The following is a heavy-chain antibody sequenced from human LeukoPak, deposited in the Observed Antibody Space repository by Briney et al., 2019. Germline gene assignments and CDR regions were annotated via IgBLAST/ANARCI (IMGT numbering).Heavy chain of an antibody. V-gene: IGHV3-30-3*01. CDR2: ISYDGSNK. CDR1: GFTFSSYA. D-gene: IGHD3-3*01. J-gene: IGHJ4*02. CDR3: ARRDFWSGPSLDY. Sequence: GGSLRLSCAASGFTFSSYAMHWVRQAPGKGLEWVAVISYDGSNKYYADSVKGRFTISRDNSKNTLYLQMNSLRAEDTAVYYCARRDFWSGPSLDYWGQGTLVTVSS.